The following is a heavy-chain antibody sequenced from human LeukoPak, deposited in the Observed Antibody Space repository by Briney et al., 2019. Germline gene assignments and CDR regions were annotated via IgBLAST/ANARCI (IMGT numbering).Heavy chain of an antibody. Sequence: TGGSLRLSCAASGFTFSSYAMHWVRQAPGKGLEWVAVISYDGSNKYYADSVKGRFTISRDNSKNTLYPQMNSLRAEDTAVYYCARFMIVVQDIWGQGTMVTVSS. CDR2: ISYDGSNK. D-gene: IGHD3-22*01. CDR1: GFTFSSYA. V-gene: IGHV3-30-3*01. J-gene: IGHJ3*02. CDR3: ARFMIVVQDI.